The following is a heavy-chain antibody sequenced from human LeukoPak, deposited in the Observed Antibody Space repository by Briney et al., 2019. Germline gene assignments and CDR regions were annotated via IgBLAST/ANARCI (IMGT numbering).Heavy chain of an antibody. Sequence: PGGSLRLSCAASGFTVSSNYMSWVCQAPGKGLEWVSVIYSGGSTYYADSVKGRFTISRDNSKNTLYLQMNSLRAEDTAVYYCARAPYYDSSWYFDYWGQGTLVTVSS. D-gene: IGHD3-22*01. CDR1: GFTVSSNY. V-gene: IGHV3-53*01. CDR3: ARAPYYDSSWYFDY. J-gene: IGHJ4*02. CDR2: IYSGGST.